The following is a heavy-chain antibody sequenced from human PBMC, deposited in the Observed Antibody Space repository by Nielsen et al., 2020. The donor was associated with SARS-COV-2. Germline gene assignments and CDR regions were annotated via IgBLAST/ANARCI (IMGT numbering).Heavy chain of an antibody. CDR2: ISSSSSYI. V-gene: IGHV3-21*01. Sequence: GESLRISCSASGFTFSGYAVHWVRQAPGKGLEWVSSISSSSSYIYYADSVKGRFTISRDNAKNSLYLQMNSLRAEDTAVYYCAGDSPPGYSSSGGDDAFDIWGQGTMVTVSS. J-gene: IGHJ3*02. CDR1: GFTFSGYA. D-gene: IGHD6-13*01. CDR3: AGDSPPGYSSSGGDDAFDI.